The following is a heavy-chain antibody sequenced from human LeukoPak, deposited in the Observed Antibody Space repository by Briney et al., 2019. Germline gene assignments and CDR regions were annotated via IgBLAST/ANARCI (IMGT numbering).Heavy chain of an antibody. V-gene: IGHV3-30*18. CDR1: RFSFRSYD. D-gene: IGHD3-22*01. CDR2: LSYDGSNT. Sequence: GGSLRLSCAASRFSFRSYDMHWVRQAPGKGLEWLAVLSYDGSNTYYTDSVKGRFTISRDNAKNSLYLQMNSLRAEDTAAYYCANGGTYSSGPWGQGTLVTVSS. CDR3: ANGGTYSSGP. J-gene: IGHJ5*02.